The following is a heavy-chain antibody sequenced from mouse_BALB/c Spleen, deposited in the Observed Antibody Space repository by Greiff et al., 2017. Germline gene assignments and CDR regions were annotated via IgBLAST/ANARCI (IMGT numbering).Heavy chain of an antibody. CDR2: ISSGSSTI. J-gene: IGHJ4*01. V-gene: IGHV5-17*02. CDR1: GFTFSSFG. CDR3: ARGNGNPAMDY. D-gene: IGHD2-1*01. Sequence: EVHLVESGGGLVQPGGSRKLSCAASGFTFSSFGMHWVRQAPEKGLEWVAYISSGSSTIYYADTVKGRFTISRDNPKNTLFLQMTSLRSEDTAMYYCARGNGNPAMDYWGQGTSVTVSS.